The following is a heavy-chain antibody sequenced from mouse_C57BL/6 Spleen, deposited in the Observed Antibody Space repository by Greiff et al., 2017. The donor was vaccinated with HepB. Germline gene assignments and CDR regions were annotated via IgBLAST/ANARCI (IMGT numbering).Heavy chain of an antibody. CDR3: TRDHGYYGSSYYFDY. J-gene: IGHJ2*01. Sequence: EVMLVESGEGLVKPGGSLKLSCAASGFTFSSYAMSWVRQTPEKRLEWVAYISSGGDYIYYADTVKGRFTISRDNARNTLYLQMSSLKSEDTAMYYCTRDHGYYGSSYYFDYWGQGTTRTVSS. D-gene: IGHD1-1*01. CDR1: GFTFSSYA. V-gene: IGHV5-9-1*02. CDR2: ISSGGDYI.